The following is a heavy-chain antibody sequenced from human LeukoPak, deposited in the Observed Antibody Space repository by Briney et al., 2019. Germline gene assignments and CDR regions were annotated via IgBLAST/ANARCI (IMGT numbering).Heavy chain of an antibody. CDR2: ISYDGSNK. J-gene: IGHJ3*02. Sequence: PGRSLRLSCAASGFTFSSYAMHWVRQAPGPGLEWVAVISYDGSNKYYADSVKGRFTISRDNSKNTLYLQMNSLRAEDTAVYYCARGGYNWNEGPPFGAFDIWGQGTMVTVSS. CDR1: GFTFSSYA. CDR3: ARGGYNWNEGPPFGAFDI. V-gene: IGHV3-30*04. D-gene: IGHD1-1*01.